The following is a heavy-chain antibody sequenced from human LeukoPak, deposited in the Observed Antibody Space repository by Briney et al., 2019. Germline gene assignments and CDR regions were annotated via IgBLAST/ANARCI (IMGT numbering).Heavy chain of an antibody. V-gene: IGHV4-31*03. CDR2: IYYSGST. Sequence: SETLSLTCTVSGGSISSGGYYWSWIRQHPGKGLEWIGYIYYSGSTYYNPSLTSRVTISVDTSKNQFSLKLSSVTAADTAVYYCARGDTMVRGASRPDAFDIWGQGTMVTVSS. J-gene: IGHJ3*02. CDR3: ARGDTMVRGASRPDAFDI. CDR1: GGSISSGGYY. D-gene: IGHD3-10*01.